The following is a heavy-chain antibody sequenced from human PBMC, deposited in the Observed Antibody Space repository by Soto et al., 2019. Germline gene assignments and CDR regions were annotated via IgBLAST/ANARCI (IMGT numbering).Heavy chain of an antibody. Sequence: KSSETLSLTCAVYGGSFSGYYWSWIRQPPGKGLEWIGEINHSGSTNYNPSLKSRVTISVDTSKNQFSLKLSSVTAADTAVYYCARGIVGARGGYYYGMDVWGQGTTVTVSS. V-gene: IGHV4-34*01. J-gene: IGHJ6*02. CDR3: ARGIVGARGGYYYGMDV. D-gene: IGHD1-26*01. CDR1: GGSFSGYY. CDR2: INHSGST.